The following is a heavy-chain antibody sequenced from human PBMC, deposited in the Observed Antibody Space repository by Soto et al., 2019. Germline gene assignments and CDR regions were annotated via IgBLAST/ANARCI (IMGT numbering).Heavy chain of an antibody. CDR1: GFTFSSYS. CDR2: ISSSSSTI. Sequence: EVQLVESGGGLVQPGGSLRLSCAASGFTFSSYSMNWVRQAPGKGLEWVSYISSSSSTIYYADSVKGRFTISRDNAKNSLYLQMNSLRDEDTAVYYCARDYPFYGSGSYKPAEFDYWGQGTLVTVSS. D-gene: IGHD3-10*01. CDR3: ARDYPFYGSGSYKPAEFDY. J-gene: IGHJ4*02. V-gene: IGHV3-48*02.